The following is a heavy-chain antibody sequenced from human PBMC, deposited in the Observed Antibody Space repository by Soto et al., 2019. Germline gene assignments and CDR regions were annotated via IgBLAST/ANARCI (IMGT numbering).Heavy chain of an antibody. Sequence: VQLVESGGGVVQPGRSLRLSCAASGFTFSSYAMHWVRQAPGKGLEWVAVISYDGSNKYYADSVKGRFTISRDNSKNTLYLQMNSLRAEDTAVYYCARNPLPLGYCSSTSCYAHGAFDIWGQGTMVTVSS. D-gene: IGHD2-2*01. CDR1: GFTFSSYA. J-gene: IGHJ3*02. CDR3: ARNPLPLGYCSSTSCYAHGAFDI. V-gene: IGHV3-30-3*01. CDR2: ISYDGSNK.